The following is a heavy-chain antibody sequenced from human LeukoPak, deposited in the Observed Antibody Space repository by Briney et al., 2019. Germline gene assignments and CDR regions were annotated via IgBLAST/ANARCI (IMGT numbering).Heavy chain of an antibody. Sequence: PGGSLRLSCAASGFTFSSNYMSWVRQAPGKGLEWVSVIYSGGSTYYADSVKGRFTISRDNSKNTLYLQMNSLRAEDTAVYYCAREARDWSFAFDIWGQGTMVTVSS. CDR1: GFTFSSNY. CDR3: AREARDWSFAFDI. CDR2: IYSGGST. J-gene: IGHJ3*02. V-gene: IGHV3-66*02. D-gene: IGHD2-21*02.